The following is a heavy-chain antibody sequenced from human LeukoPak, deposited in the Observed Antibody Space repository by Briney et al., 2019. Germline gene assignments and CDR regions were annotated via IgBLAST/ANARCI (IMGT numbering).Heavy chain of an antibody. D-gene: IGHD6-6*01. CDR3: ARDIAATDY. CDR1: GFTFSSYS. CDR2: IWYDGSNQ. V-gene: IGHV3-33*01. J-gene: IGHJ4*02. Sequence: PGESLRLSCSASGFTFSSYSMNWVRQAPGKGLEWVAVIWYDGSNQGYADSVKGRFTISRDNSKNTLYLQMNRLRAEDTAVYYCARDIAATDYWGQGTLVTVSS.